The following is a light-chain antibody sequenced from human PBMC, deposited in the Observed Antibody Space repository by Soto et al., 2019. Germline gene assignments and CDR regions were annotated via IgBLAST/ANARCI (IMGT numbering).Light chain of an antibody. Sequence: DIQMTQSPSTLSASVGDRVTITCRASQNINNWLAWYQQKPGKAPKLLIYKASSLESGVPSRFSGSGSGTEFTLTISSLQPDDFATYYCQQYNRPYTFGQGPKLEIK. CDR1: QNINNW. CDR2: KAS. V-gene: IGKV1-5*03. J-gene: IGKJ2*01. CDR3: QQYNRPYT.